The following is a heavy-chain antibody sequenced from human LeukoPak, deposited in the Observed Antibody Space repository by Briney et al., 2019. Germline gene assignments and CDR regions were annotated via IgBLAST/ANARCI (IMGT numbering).Heavy chain of an antibody. CDR1: GDSVSINSAA. CDR3: ARSPSPYSSGWYFDY. J-gene: IGHJ4*02. Sequence: SQTLSLTCAISGDSVSINSAAWNWIRQSPSRGLEWLGRTYQRSKWYNDYAVSVKSRITINPDISKNQFSLQLNSVTPEDTDVYYCARSPSPYSSGWYFDYWGQGTRVTVSS. CDR2: TYQRSKWYN. D-gene: IGHD6-19*01. V-gene: IGHV6-1*01.